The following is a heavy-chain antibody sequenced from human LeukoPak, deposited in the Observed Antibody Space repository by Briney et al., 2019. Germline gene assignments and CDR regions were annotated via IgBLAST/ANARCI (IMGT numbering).Heavy chain of an antibody. CDR3: AGTTCGGDCNSEY. D-gene: IGHD2-21*02. Sequence: PGGSLRLSCAASGFTVSSNYMSWVRQAPGKGLEWGSVIYSGGRTYYADSGKGRFTVSRDKSKNTLYLQMNSLRAEDTAVYYCAGTTCGGDCNSEYWGQGTQVXVSS. CDR1: GFTVSSNY. J-gene: IGHJ4*02. V-gene: IGHV3-53*01. CDR2: IYSGGRT.